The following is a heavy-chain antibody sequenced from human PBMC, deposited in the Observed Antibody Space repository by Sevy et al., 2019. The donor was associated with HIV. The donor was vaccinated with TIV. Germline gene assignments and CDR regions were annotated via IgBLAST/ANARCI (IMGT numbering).Heavy chain of an antibody. V-gene: IGHV3-9*01. D-gene: IGHD6-19*01. CDR3: EKDTSRVVAGTGYFDY. Sequence: GGYLRLSCAASGFTFEYSAMHWVRQAPGKGLEWVSGISWNSATRGYADSVKVRFTISRDNAKNSLYLKMNSLRTEDTPLYYCEKDTSRVVAGTGYFDYWGQGTLVTVSS. CDR2: ISWNSATR. CDR1: GFTFEYSA. J-gene: IGHJ4*02.